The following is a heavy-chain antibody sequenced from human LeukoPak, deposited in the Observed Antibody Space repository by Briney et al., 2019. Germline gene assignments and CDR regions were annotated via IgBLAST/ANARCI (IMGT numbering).Heavy chain of an antibody. CDR1: GFTVSSNH. D-gene: IGHD6-19*01. CDR3: AREAYSSGWYKDY. Sequence: PGGSLRLSCAASGFTVSSNHMSWVRQAPGKGLEWVSVIYSDGSTYYADSVKGRFTISRDNSKNTLYLQMNTLRAEDTAVYYCAREAYSSGWYKDYWGQGTLVTVSS. V-gene: IGHV3-53*01. J-gene: IGHJ4*02. CDR2: IYSDGST.